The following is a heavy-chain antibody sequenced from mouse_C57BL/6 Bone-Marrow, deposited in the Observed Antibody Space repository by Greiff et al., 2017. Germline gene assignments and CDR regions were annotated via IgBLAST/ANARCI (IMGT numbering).Heavy chain of an antibody. J-gene: IGHJ3*01. V-gene: IGHV1-69*01. CDR1: GYTFTSYW. Sequence: VQLQQPGAELVMPGASVKLSCKASGYTFTSYWMHWVKQRPGQGLEWIGEIDPSDSYTNYNQKFKGKSTLTVDKSSSTAYMQLSSLTSEDSAVYYSAREELGFLRFAYWGQGTLVTVSA. CDR3: AREELGFLRFAY. CDR2: IDPSDSYT.